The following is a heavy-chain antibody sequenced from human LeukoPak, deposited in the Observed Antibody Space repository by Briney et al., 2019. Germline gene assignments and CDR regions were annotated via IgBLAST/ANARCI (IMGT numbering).Heavy chain of an antibody. Sequence: ASVKVSCKASGYILTSYDINWVRQATGQGLEWMGWMNPNSGNTGYAQKFQGRVTMTRNTSISTAYMELSSLRSEDTAVYYCARPGGSYGDYEEGWFDPWGQGTLVTVSS. CDR1: GYILTSYD. D-gene: IGHD4-17*01. CDR3: ARPGGSYGDYEEGWFDP. V-gene: IGHV1-8*01. CDR2: MNPNSGNT. J-gene: IGHJ5*02.